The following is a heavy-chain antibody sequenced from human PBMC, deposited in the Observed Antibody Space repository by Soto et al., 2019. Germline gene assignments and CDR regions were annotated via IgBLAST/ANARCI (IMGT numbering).Heavy chain of an antibody. CDR1: GYTFTSYY. J-gene: IGHJ5*02. CDR3: ASPALRGVSKGGSWFDP. Sequence: ASVKVSCKASGYTFTSYYMHWVRQAPGQGLEWMGIINPSGGSTSYAQKFQGRVTMTRDTSTSTVYMELSSLRSEDTAVYYCASPALRGVSKGGSWFDPWGQGTLVTVSS. V-gene: IGHV1-46*03. D-gene: IGHD3-10*01. CDR2: INPSGGST.